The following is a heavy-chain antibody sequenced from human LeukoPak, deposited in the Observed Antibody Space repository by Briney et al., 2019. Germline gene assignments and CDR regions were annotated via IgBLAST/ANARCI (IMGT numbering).Heavy chain of an antibody. Sequence: GGSLRLSCTASGYTFSSYSMNWVRQPPGKGLEWVSSISSSSSYIYYADSVNGRFTISRDNAKNSLYLKMNTVTAEDTAVYYCARDISPAGGYYFDFWGQGTVITVSA. CDR2: ISSSSSYI. CDR3: ARDISPAGGYYFDF. V-gene: IGHV3-21*01. CDR1: GYTFSSYS. D-gene: IGHD6-13*01. J-gene: IGHJ4*02.